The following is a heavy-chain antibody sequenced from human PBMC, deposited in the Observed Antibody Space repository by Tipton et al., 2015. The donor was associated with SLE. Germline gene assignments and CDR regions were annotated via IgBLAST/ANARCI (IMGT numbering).Heavy chain of an antibody. V-gene: IGHV3-72*01. J-gene: IGHJ4*02. CDR3: VRGSNSFDS. CDR2: TRNKANSYTT. Sequence: GSLRLSCAASGFTFSDHYMDWVRQAPGKGLEWVGRTRNKANSYTTEYAASVKGRFIISRDESQNSLYLQMNSLKSEDTAVYYCVRGSNSFDSWGQGTLVTVSS. CDR1: GFTFSDHY.